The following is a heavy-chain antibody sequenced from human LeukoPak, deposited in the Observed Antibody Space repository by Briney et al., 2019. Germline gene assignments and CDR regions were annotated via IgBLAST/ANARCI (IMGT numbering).Heavy chain of an antibody. D-gene: IGHD2-2*03. V-gene: IGHV1-2*02. Sequence: ATVKVSCKASGYTFTGYYMHWVRQAPGQGLGWMGWINPNSGGTNYAQKFQGRVTMTRDTSISTAYMELGRLRSDDTAVYYCARGGPGYCSSTSCSDFDYWGQGTLVTVSS. CDR2: INPNSGGT. CDR1: GYTFTGYY. J-gene: IGHJ4*02. CDR3: ARGGPGYCSSTSCSDFDY.